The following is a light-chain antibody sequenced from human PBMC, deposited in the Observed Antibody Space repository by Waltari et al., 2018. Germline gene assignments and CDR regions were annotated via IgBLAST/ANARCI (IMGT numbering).Light chain of an antibody. CDR1: QDLNNW. J-gene: IGKJ1*01. Sequence: DIQITQSPSTMSASIGDGVTIPCRASQDLNNWLAWYRQKPGKAPAVRIYKVSALESGVPSRFSGGGSVTEFTLTITSLQPDDFATYYCQQYNSNSWTFGQRTKVELK. CDR2: KVS. V-gene: IGKV1-5*03. CDR3: QQYNSNSWT.